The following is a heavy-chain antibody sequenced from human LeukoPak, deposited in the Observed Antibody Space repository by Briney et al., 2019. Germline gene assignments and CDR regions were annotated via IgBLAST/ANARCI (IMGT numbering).Heavy chain of an antibody. J-gene: IGHJ6*03. V-gene: IGHV3-66*04. D-gene: IGHD1-26*01. CDR2: IYSGGST. CDR1: GFTVSSNY. Sequence: PGGSLRLSCAASGFTVSSNYMSWVRQAPGKGLQWVSVIYSGGSTYYADYVKGRFTNSTDNSKNTLYLQMNSLRAEDTAVYYCARHGTDYRAEVGPDTYYSYYYYMDVWGKGTTVAISS. CDR3: ARHGTDYRAEVGPDTYYSYYYYMDV.